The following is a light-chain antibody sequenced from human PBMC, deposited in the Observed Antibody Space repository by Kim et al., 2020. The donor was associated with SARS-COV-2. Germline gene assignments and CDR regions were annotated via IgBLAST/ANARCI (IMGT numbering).Light chain of an antibody. J-gene: IGLJ2*01. Sequence: RVTISCSGSSSNIGSNTVNWYQQLPGPAPKLLIYSNNQRPSGVPDRFSGSKSGTSASLAISGLQSEDEADYHCAAWDDSLNGVVFGGGTQLTV. CDR2: SNN. CDR3: AAWDDSLNGVV. V-gene: IGLV1-44*01. CDR1: SSNIGSNT.